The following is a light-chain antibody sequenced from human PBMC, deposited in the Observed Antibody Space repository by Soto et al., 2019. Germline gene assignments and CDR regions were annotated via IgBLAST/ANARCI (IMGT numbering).Light chain of an antibody. Sequence: EIVLTQSPATLSLSPGERATLSCRASQSVTKYLAWYHQKTGQAPRLLIYDTSNRATCIPARLSGSGSGTDFTLTISMLESEDSGISYCQQRHNWLTFGGGTNVDIK. V-gene: IGKV3-11*01. CDR2: DTS. J-gene: IGKJ4*01. CDR1: QSVTKY. CDR3: QQRHNWLT.